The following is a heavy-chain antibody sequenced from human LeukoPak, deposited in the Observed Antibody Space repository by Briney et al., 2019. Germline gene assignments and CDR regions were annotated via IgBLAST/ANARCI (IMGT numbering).Heavy chain of an antibody. J-gene: IGHJ4*02. Sequence: GGSLRLSFAASRFIFPSTGMHWVRQAPGKGLEWVAFIRYDGSDKYYADFVKGRFTISRDNSKNTLYLQMNNLRPNDTALYYCVRDATVGASSFDFWGQGTLLIVSS. CDR1: RFIFPSTG. D-gene: IGHD1-26*01. CDR3: VRDATVGASSFDF. V-gene: IGHV3-30*02. CDR2: IRYDGSDK.